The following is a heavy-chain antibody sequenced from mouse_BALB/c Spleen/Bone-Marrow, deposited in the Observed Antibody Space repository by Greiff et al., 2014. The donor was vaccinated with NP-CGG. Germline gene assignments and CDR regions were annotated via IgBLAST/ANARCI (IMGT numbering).Heavy chain of an antibody. D-gene: IGHD2-1*01. CDR2: IDPENGDT. CDR3: SDGNFYALDY. J-gene: IGHJ4*01. V-gene: IGHV14-4*02. CDR1: GFNIKDYY. Sequence: VQLQQSGAELVRSGASVKLSCTASGFNIKDYYIHWVKQRPEQGLEWIGWIDPENGDTEYAPKFQGKATMTADTSSNTAYLQLSSLTSVDTAVYYGSDGNFYALDYWGQGTSVTVSS.